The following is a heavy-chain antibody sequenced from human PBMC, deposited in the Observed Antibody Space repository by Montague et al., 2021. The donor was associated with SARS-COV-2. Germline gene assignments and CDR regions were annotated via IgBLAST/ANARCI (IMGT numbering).Heavy chain of an antibody. Sequence: SLRLSCAASGFTFSSYWMSWVRQAPGKGLEWVANIKQDGSEKYYVDSVKGRFTISRDNAKNSLYLQMNSLRAEDTAVYYCARDLGAVVVAAIKYYYYGMDVWGLGTTVTVSS. CDR1: GFTFSSYW. CDR2: IKQDGSEK. J-gene: IGHJ6*02. D-gene: IGHD2-15*01. V-gene: IGHV3-7*03. CDR3: ARDLGAVVVAAIKYYYYGMDV.